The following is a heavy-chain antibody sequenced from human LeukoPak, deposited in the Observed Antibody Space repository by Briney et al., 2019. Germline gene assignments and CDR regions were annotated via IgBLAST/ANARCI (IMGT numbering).Heavy chain of an antibody. Sequence: PGGSLRLSCAASGFTFSSYPMNWVRQAPGKGLEWVSVISGSGGATFYGDSVQGRFTISRDNSRDTLYLQMNSLTAEDTAVYYCAKAPYDSSGALDYWGQGTLVTVSS. J-gene: IGHJ4*02. CDR2: ISGSGGAT. D-gene: IGHD3-22*01. CDR1: GFTFSSYP. CDR3: AKAPYDSSGALDY. V-gene: IGHV3-23*01.